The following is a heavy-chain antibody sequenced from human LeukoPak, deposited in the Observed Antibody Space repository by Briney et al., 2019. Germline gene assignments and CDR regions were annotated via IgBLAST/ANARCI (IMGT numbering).Heavy chain of an antibody. CDR3: ARDNWNYGSSMDV. CDR2: IYYSGST. J-gene: IGHJ6*02. V-gene: IGHV4-59*01. D-gene: IGHD1-7*01. CDR1: GGSISSYY. Sequence: SETLSLTRTVSGGSISSYYWSWIRQPPGKGLEWIGYIYYSGSTNYNPSLKSRVTISVDTSKNQFSLKLSSVTAADTAVYYCARDNWNYGSSMDVWGQGTTVTVSS.